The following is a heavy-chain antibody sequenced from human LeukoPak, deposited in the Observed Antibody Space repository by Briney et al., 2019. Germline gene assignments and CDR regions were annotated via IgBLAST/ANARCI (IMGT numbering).Heavy chain of an antibody. Sequence: ASVKVSCKASGYTFTSYFIHWVRQAPGQGLEWMGLINPSGGSTSYAQKFQGRVTMTRDTSTSTVYMELSSLRSEDTAVYYCARRGGGYSYGSIGAFDIWGQGTMVTVSS. CDR1: GYTFTSYF. CDR3: ARRGGGYSYGSIGAFDI. D-gene: IGHD5-18*01. V-gene: IGHV1-46*01. J-gene: IGHJ3*02. CDR2: INPSGGST.